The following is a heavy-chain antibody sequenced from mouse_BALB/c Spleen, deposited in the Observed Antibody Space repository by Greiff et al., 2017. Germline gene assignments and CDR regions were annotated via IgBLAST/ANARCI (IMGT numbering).Heavy chain of an antibody. CDR2: INPYNGAT. CDR1: GYSFTGYY. J-gene: IGHJ4*01. D-gene: IGHD1-2*01. CDR3: ARVATATNAMDY. V-gene: IGHV1-26*01. Sequence: EVQLQQSGPELVKPGASVKISCKASGYSFTGYYMHWVQQSPVKSLEWIGRINPYNGATSYNQNFKDKASLTVDKSSSTAYMELHSLTSEDSAVYYCARVATATNAMDYWGQGTSVTVSS.